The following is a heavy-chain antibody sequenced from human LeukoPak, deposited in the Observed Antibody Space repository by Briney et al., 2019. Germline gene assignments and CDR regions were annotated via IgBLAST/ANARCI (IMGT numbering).Heavy chain of an antibody. Sequence: GGSLRLSCAASGFTFNTYGMHWVRQAPGKGLEWVARIWSDGTKEFYADSVKGRFTISRDNSKNTLYLQMNSLRVEDTAVYYCATEAYSSTFYFDYWDQGALVTVSS. D-gene: IGHD6-13*01. CDR3: ATEAYSSTFYFDY. J-gene: IGHJ4*02. CDR2: IWSDGTKE. V-gene: IGHV3-33*01. CDR1: GFTFNTYG.